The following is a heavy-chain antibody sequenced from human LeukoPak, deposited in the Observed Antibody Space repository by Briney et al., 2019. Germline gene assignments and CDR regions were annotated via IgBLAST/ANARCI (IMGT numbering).Heavy chain of an antibody. V-gene: IGHV4-59*12. CDR2: IHYSGST. D-gene: IGHD3-10*01. CDR3: ASLGGPNYYGSGSYYAFDI. CDR1: GGSISSYF. Sequence: SETLSLTCTVSGGSISSYFWSWIRQPPGKGLEWIGYIHYSGSTNYNPSLKSRVTISVDKSKNQFSLKLSSVTAADTAVYYCASLGGPNYYGSGSYYAFDIWGQGTMVTVSS. J-gene: IGHJ3*02.